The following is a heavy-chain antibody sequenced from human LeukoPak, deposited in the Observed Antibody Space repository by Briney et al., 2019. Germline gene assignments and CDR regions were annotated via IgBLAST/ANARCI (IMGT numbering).Heavy chain of an antibody. Sequence: SVKVSCKASGGTFSSYAISWVRQAPGQGLEWMGGIIPIFGTANYAQKFQGRVTITADESTSTAYMEPSSLRSEDTAVYYCARDGVAYDFWSGYYTGGDNWFDPWGQGTLVTVSS. V-gene: IGHV1-69*01. CDR3: ARDGVAYDFWSGYYTGGDNWFDP. D-gene: IGHD3-3*01. J-gene: IGHJ5*02. CDR2: IIPIFGTA. CDR1: GGTFSSYA.